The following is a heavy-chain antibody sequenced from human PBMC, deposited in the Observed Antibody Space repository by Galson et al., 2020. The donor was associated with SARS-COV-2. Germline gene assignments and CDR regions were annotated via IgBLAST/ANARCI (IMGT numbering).Heavy chain of an antibody. Sequence: SETLSLTCTVSGGSIRSNSDYWGWIRQPPGKGLEWIGRIYYSGSTYYNPSLKSRVTISVTTSKNQFSLKLRSVTAADTAVYYCARSRDCGSTTCYPFDFWGQGTLVTVSS. D-gene: IGHD2-2*01. CDR3: ARSRDCGSTTCYPFDF. CDR1: GGSIRSNSDY. J-gene: IGHJ4*02. V-gene: IGHV4-39*01. CDR2: IYYSGST.